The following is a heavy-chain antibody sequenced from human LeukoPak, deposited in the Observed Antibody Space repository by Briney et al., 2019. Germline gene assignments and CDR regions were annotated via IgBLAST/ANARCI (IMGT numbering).Heavy chain of an antibody. J-gene: IGHJ3*02. D-gene: IGHD6-19*01. V-gene: IGHV4-34*01. CDR3: ARRAVPGTAAFDI. CDR2: INHSGST. Sequence: SETLSLTCAVYGGSFSGYYWSWIRQPPGKGLEWIGEINHSGSTNYNPSLKSRVTISVDTSKNQFSLNVTSVTAADTALYYCARRAVPGTAAFDIWGQGTMVTVSS. CDR1: GGSFSGYY.